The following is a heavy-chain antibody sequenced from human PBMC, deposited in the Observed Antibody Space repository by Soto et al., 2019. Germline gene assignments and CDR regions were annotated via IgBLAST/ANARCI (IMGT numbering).Heavy chain of an antibody. CDR3: ARESEDLTSNFNY. CDR2: ISSTTNYI. CDR1: GFTFSRYS. J-gene: IGHJ4*02. Sequence: GGSLRLSCAASGFTFSRYSMNWVRQAPGKGLEWVSSISSTTNYIYYADSMKGRFTVSRDNSKNSVYLDMNSLSAEDTAVYYCARESEDLTSNFNYWGQGTLVTVSS. V-gene: IGHV3-21*01.